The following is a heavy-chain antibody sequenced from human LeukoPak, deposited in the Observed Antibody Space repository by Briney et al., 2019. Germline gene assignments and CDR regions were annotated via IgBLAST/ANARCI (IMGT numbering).Heavy chain of an antibody. Sequence: KASETLSLTCAVYGGSFSGYYWSWIRQPPGKGLEWIGEINHSGSTNDNPSLKSRVTISVDTSKNQFSLKLSSVTAADTAVYYCARVIEWELAPFDYWGQGTLVTVSS. V-gene: IGHV4-34*01. D-gene: IGHD1-26*01. CDR3: ARVIEWELAPFDY. J-gene: IGHJ4*02. CDR1: GGSFSGYY. CDR2: INHSGST.